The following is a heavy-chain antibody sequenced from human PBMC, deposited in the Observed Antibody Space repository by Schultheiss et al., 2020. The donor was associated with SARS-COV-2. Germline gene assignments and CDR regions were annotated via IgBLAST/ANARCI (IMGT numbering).Heavy chain of an antibody. CDR2: ISGTGGTT. Sequence: GGSLRLSCVGSGFTFSGYVMKWVRQAAGKGLEWVSGISGTGGTTDYADSVKGRFTISRDNSKNTLYLQMNSLRAEDTAVYYCARDEEGATDFDYWGQGTLVTVSS. D-gene: IGHD1-26*01. CDR1: GFTFSGYV. V-gene: IGHV3-23*01. J-gene: IGHJ4*02. CDR3: ARDEEGATDFDY.